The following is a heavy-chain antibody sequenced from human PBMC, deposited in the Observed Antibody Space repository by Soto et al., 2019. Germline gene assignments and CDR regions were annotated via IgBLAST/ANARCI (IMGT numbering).Heavy chain of an antibody. CDR3: ARRGLEILWFRGNY. Sequence: GSLLLACSASGFIFKSYAMHGVRQAPGKGLEWVSVISFDGSNEYYADSVKGRFTVSRDNSKNTLYLQMNSLRPEDTAVYYCARRGLEILWFRGNYWGQGTLVTVYS. D-gene: IGHD3-10*01. CDR1: GFIFKSYA. V-gene: IGHV3-30*14. J-gene: IGHJ4*02. CDR2: ISFDGSNE.